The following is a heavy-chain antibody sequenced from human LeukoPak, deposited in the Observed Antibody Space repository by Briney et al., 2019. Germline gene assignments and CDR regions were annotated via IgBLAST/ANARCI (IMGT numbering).Heavy chain of an antibody. CDR3: ATYSGSYYPFDY. D-gene: IGHD1-26*01. J-gene: IGHJ4*02. CDR2: IIPIFGTA. Sequence: GASVKVSCKASGGTFSSYAISWVRQAPGQGLEWMGGIIPIFGTANYAQKFQGRVTITTDESTSPAYMELSSLRSEDTAVYHCATYSGSYYPFDYWGQGTLVTVSS. CDR1: GGTFSSYA. V-gene: IGHV1-69*05.